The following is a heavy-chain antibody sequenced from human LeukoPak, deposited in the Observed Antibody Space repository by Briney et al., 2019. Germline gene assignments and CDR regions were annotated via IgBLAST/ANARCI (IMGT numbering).Heavy chain of an antibody. Sequence: GGSLRLSCAASGFTFSDCYMSWIRQAPGKGLEWVSYISKSGTSTKYADSVKGRFSISRDNAKQSLYLQLNSLTAEDTAVYYCARVRSSRSPLDYWGQGTLVTVSS. CDR2: ISKSGTST. V-gene: IGHV3-11*05. J-gene: IGHJ4*02. D-gene: IGHD3-10*01. CDR1: GFTFSDCY. CDR3: ARVRSSRSPLDY.